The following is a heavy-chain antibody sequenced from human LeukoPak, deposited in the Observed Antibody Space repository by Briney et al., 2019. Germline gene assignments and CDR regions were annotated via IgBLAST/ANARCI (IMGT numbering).Heavy chain of an antibody. CDR2: ISGSGGST. J-gene: IGHJ4*02. Sequence: PGGSLRLSCAASGFTFSSYSMNWVRQAPGKGLEWVSAISGSGGSTYYADSVKGRFTISRVNSKNTLYLQMNSLRAEDTAVYYCAKDSWGPLDYWGQGTLVTVSS. CDR1: GFTFSSYS. V-gene: IGHV3-23*01. CDR3: AKDSWGPLDY. D-gene: IGHD3-16*01.